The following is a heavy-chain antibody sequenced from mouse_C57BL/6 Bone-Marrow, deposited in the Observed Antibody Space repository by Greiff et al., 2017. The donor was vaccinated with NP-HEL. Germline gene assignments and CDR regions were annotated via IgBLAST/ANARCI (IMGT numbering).Heavy chain of an antibody. CDR3: ARGATVVAKGLGAMDY. J-gene: IGHJ4*01. D-gene: IGHD1-1*01. CDR1: GYSITSDY. CDR2: ISYSGST. V-gene: IGHV3-8*01. Sequence: EVQLVESGPGLAKPSQTLSLPCSVTGYSITSDYWNWIRKFPGNKLEYMGYISYSGSTYYNPSLKSRISITRDTSKNQYYLQLNSVTTEDTATYYCARGATVVAKGLGAMDYWGQGTSVTVSS.